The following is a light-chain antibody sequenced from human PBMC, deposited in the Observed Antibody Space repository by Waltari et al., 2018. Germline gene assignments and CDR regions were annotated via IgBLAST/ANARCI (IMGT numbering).Light chain of an antibody. Sequence: EIVLTQSPATLSLSPGERATLSCRASQSVSSYLAWYHQKPGQAPRLLIYDASNRATGIPARFSGSVSGTDFTLTISSLEPEDFAVYYCQQRSNWRFTFGPGTKVDIK. J-gene: IGKJ3*01. CDR2: DAS. V-gene: IGKV3-11*01. CDR1: QSVSSY. CDR3: QQRSNWRFT.